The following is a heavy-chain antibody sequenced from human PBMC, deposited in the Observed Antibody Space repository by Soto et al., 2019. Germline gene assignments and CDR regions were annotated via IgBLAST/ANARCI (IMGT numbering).Heavy chain of an antibody. CDR3: ARGATMYYFYGMDV. V-gene: IGHV3-13*01. D-gene: IGHD1-26*01. CDR1: GFTFNNYD. Sequence: EVQLVESGGGLVQSGGSLRLSCAASGFTFNNYDMHWVRQVTGKGLEWVSGIGTGDDSYYPDSVKGRFTISRDNAKNSLYLQMNSLRPGDTAVYFCARGATMYYFYGMDVWGQGTTVTVSS. CDR2: IGTGDDS. J-gene: IGHJ6*02.